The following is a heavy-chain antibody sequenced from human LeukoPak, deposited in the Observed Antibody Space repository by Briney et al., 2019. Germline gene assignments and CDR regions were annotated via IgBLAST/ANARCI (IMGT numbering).Heavy chain of an antibody. Sequence: GGSLRLSCAASGFTFSSYWMHWVRQAPGKGLVGVSRINSDGSSTSYADSVKGRFTISRDNAKNTLYLQMNSLRAEDTAVYYCARSARWELAKIGYWGQGTLVTVSS. V-gene: IGHV3-74*01. D-gene: IGHD1-26*01. J-gene: IGHJ4*02. CDR3: ARSARWELAKIGY. CDR2: INSDGSST. CDR1: GFTFSSYW.